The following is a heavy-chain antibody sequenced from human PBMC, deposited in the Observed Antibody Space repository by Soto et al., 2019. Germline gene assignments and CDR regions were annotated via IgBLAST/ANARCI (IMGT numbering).Heavy chain of an antibody. Sequence: EVQLVESGGGLVKPGGSLRLSCAASGFTFRSYSMNWVRQAPGKGLEWVSSISSSSGYIYYADSVKGRFTISRDNAKNSLFLQMNSLRAEDTAVYYCAREAVAGGRDFDYWGQGTLVTVSS. CDR3: AREAVAGGRDFDY. J-gene: IGHJ4*02. CDR2: ISSSSGYI. CDR1: GFTFRSYS. V-gene: IGHV3-21*01. D-gene: IGHD6-19*01.